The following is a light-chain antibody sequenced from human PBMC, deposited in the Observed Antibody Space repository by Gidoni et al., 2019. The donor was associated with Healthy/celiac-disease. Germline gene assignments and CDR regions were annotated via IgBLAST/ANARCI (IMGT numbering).Light chain of an antibody. CDR3: QQRSNWLLT. CDR1: QIVSSY. V-gene: IGKV3-11*01. J-gene: IGKJ4*01. Sequence: EIVLTQSPATLSLSPGERATLSCRASQIVSSYLAWYQQKPGQAPRLLIYDASNRATGIPARFSGSGSGTDFPLTLSSLEPEDFAVYYCQQRSNWLLTFGGGTKVEIK. CDR2: DAS.